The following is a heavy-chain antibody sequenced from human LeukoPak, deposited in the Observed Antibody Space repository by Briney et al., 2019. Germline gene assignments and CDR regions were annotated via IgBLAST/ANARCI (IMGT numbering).Heavy chain of an antibody. CDR1: RFTFSSYA. CDR3: ARDPNWTRNYGDYGPGHY. J-gene: IGHJ4*02. Sequence: QTGGSLRLSCAASRFTFSSYAMHWVRQAPGKGLEWVAVISYDGSNKYYADSVKGRFTISRDNSKNTLYLQMNSLRAEDTAVYYCARDPNWTRNYGDYGPGHYWGQGTLVTVSS. V-gene: IGHV3-30-3*01. D-gene: IGHD4-17*01. CDR2: ISYDGSNK.